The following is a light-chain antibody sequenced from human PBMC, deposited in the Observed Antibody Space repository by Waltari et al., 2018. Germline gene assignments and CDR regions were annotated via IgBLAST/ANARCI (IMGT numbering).Light chain of an antibody. J-gene: IGLJ3*02. CDR3: QTGGHGTCV. V-gene: IGLV4-69*01. CDR2: VNRDGSH. Sequence: QLVVTQSPSASASLGASVKLTCTLSSGHSSTIIAWLQQQPEKGPRYLMKVNRDGSHSRGDGIPDRFSGSSSGAGRHLTIASLQAEDEADYYCQTGGHGTCVFGGGTKLTVL. CDR1: SGHSSTI.